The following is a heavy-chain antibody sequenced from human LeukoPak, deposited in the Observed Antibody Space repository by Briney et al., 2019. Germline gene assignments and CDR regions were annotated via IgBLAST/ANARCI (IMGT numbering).Heavy chain of an antibody. CDR2: IYYSGST. D-gene: IGHD3-22*01. V-gene: IGHV4-59*08. CDR3: AGVGSSGQDAFDI. CDR1: GGSISSYY. J-gene: IGHJ3*02. Sequence: PSETLSLTCTVSGGSISSYYWSWIRQPPGKGLEWIGYIYYSGSTNYNPSLKSRVTISVDTSKNQFSLKLSSVTAADTAVYYCAGVGSSGQDAFDIWGQGTMVTVSS.